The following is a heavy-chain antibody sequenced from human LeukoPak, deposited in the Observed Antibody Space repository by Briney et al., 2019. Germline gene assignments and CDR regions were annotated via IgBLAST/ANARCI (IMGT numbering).Heavy chain of an antibody. J-gene: IGHJ4*02. D-gene: IGHD1-1*01. Sequence: GGSLRLSCAASGFTFSNYWMHWFRQVPGKGLVWVSRINRDGSREEYADSVKGRFTISRDNAKNTLYLQMNSLRLEDTAVYHCARDLDGAGDYWGQGTLVTVSS. CDR3: ARDLDGAGDY. V-gene: IGHV3-74*03. CDR1: GFTFSNYW. CDR2: INRDGSRE.